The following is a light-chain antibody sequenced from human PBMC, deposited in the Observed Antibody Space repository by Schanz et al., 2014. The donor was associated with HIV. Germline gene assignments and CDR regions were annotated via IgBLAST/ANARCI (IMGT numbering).Light chain of an antibody. CDR3: SSFAGNNKLL. CDR2: EVN. Sequence: QSALTQPASVSGSPGQSIAISCTGTNSDIGSYNFVSWYQHHPAEPPKLIIYEVNKRPSGVPNRFSGSKSGNTASLTVSGLQADDEADYYCSSFAGNNKLLFGGGTKLTVL. J-gene: IGLJ2*01. CDR1: NSDIGSYNF. V-gene: IGLV2-8*01.